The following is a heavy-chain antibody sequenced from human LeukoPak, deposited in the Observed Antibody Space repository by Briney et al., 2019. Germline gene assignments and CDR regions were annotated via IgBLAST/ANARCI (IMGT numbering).Heavy chain of an antibody. CDR2: IYYSGST. D-gene: IGHD6-13*01. V-gene: IGHV4-39*07. CDR1: GGSISSSSYY. J-gene: IGHJ6*03. CDR3: ARSFEQQLEYYYYYYYMDV. Sequence: SETLSLTCTVSGGSISSSSYYWGWIRQPPGKGLEWIGSIYYSGSTYYNPSLKSRVNISVDTSKNQCSLKLSSVTAADTAVYYCARSFEQQLEYYYYYYYMDVWGKGTTVTVSS.